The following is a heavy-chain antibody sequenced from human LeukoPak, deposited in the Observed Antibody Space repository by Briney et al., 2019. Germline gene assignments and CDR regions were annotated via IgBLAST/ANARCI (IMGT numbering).Heavy chain of an antibody. D-gene: IGHD3-3*01. V-gene: IGHV3-48*03. CDR1: GFTFSSYA. CDR2: ISSAATTI. Sequence: GGSLRLSCAASGFTFSSYAMSWVRQAPGKGLEWVSYISSAATTIYYADSVKSRFTISRDNAKNSLCLQMNSLTAEDTAVYFCARGTYDFWTGYYVDYWGQGTLVTVSS. CDR3: ARGTYDFWTGYYVDY. J-gene: IGHJ4*02.